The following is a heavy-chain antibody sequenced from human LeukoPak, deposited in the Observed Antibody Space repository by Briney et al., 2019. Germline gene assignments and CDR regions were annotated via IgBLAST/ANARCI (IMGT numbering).Heavy chain of an antibody. V-gene: IGHV3-64*04. D-gene: IGHD6-13*01. CDR2: INSNGGRT. CDR3: ARGGQAGSYIDY. CDR1: GFTFSTCP. Sequence: GGSLRLSCVAFGFTFSTCPMYWVRQAPGKGLELVSSINSNGGRTYYADSVKGRFTISRDSAKNSLYLQMNSLRAEDTAVYYCARGGQAGSYIDYWGQGTLVTVSS. J-gene: IGHJ4*02.